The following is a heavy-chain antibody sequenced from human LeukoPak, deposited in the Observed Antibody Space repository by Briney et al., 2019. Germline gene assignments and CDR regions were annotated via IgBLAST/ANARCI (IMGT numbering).Heavy chain of an antibody. Sequence: GASVKVSCKASGYTFTGYYMHWVRQAPGQRLEWMAWINLNSGGTHYAPKFQDRVTVTRDTSISTAYMDLSRLTSDDTAVYYCARGDFYYYYMDVWGKGTTVTISS. CDR3: ARGDFYYYYMDV. CDR2: INLNSGGT. V-gene: IGHV1-2*02. CDR1: GYTFTGYY. J-gene: IGHJ6*03.